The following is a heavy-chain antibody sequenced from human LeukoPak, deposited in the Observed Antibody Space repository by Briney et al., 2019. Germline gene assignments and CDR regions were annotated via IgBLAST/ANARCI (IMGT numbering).Heavy chain of an antibody. Sequence: PSETLSLTCTVSGGSISSYYWSWIRQPPGKGLEWIGYIYYSGSTNYNPSLKSRVTISVDTSKNQFSLKLSSVTAADTAVYYCARDEYYDSSGYRYWYFDLWGRGTLVTVSS. V-gene: IGHV4-59*01. CDR3: ARDEYYDSSGYRYWYFDL. CDR2: IYYSGST. D-gene: IGHD3-22*01. J-gene: IGHJ2*01. CDR1: GGSISSYY.